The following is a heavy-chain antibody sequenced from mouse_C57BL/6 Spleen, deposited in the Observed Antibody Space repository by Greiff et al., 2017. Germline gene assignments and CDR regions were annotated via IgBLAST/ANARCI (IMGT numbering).Heavy chain of an antibody. CDR1: GFTFSSYA. J-gene: IGHJ4*01. CDR2: ISDGGSYT. Sequence: EVKLMESGGGLVKPGGSLKLSCAASGFTFSSYAMSWVRQTPEKRLEWVATISDGGSYTYYPDNVKGRFTISRDNAKNNLYLQRGHLKSEDTAMDYCARDGLDYARDYWGQGTSVTVSS. V-gene: IGHV5-4*01. D-gene: IGHD4-1*01. CDR3: ARDGLDYARDY.